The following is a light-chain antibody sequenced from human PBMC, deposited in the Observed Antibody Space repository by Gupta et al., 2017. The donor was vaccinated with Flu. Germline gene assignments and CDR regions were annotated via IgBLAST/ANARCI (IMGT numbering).Light chain of an antibody. J-gene: IGLJ1*01. CDR3: NSFTSSSTYV. CDR2: EVS. Sequence: QSALTQPASVSGAPGQSITISCTGTSSDVGGYNYVPWYQQYPGKAPKLMIYEVSNRPSGVSNRFSGSKSDNTASLTISGRQAENEADYYCNSFTSSSTYVFGTGTKVTVL. CDR1: SSDVGGYNY. V-gene: IGLV2-14*01.